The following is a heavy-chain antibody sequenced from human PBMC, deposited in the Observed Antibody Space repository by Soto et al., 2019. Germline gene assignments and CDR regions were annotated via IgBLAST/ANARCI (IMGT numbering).Heavy chain of an antibody. J-gene: IGHJ4*02. V-gene: IGHV3-23*01. CDR2: ISGPGDST. D-gene: IGHD2-2*01. CDR1: GFTFSNFA. CDR3: AKGYCSSTSCSFDY. Sequence: GESLRLSCAASGFTFSNFAMNWVRQAPGSGLEWVSVISGPGDSTDYADSVKGRFTISRDKSKNTVYLQMNSLRDEDTALYYCAKGYCSSTSCSFDYWGQGTLVTVSS.